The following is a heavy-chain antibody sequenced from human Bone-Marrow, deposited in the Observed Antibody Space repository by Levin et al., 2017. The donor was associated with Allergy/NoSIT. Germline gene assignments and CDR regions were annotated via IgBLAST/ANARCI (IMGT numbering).Heavy chain of an antibody. CDR3: TRDLYYYGSGTSPDAFDV. V-gene: IGHV1-18*04. CDR2: ISTNNDQT. D-gene: IGHD3-10*01. CDR1: GYNFNTYG. Sequence: AASVKVSCKTSGYNFNTYGINWVRQAPGQGLEWLGWISTNNDQTRNAQRVQGRVTMTTDTSTNTAYMELRSLTSADTAVYFCTRDLYYYGSGTSPDAFDVWGQGTVVTVSS. J-gene: IGHJ3*01.